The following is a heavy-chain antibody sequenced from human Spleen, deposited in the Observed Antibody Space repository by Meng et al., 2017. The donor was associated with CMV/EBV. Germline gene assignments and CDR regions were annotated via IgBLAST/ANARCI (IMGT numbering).Heavy chain of an antibody. CDR2: ISSSGSTI. CDR3: ARSHTTSWSSIPRY. D-gene: IGHD6-13*01. Sequence: GGSLRLSCVASGFTFSDYYMSWIRQAPGKGLDWISYISSSGSTIYYADSVKGRFTVSRDNAKNSLYLQMNSLRAEDTAVYYCARSHTTSWSSIPRYWGQGTLVTVSS. V-gene: IGHV3-11*04. J-gene: IGHJ4*02. CDR1: GFTFSDYY.